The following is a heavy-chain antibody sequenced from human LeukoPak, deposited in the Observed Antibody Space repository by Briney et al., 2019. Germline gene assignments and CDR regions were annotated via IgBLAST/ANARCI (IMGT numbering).Heavy chain of an antibody. J-gene: IGHJ4*02. Sequence: ASVKVSCKASGGTFISYAISWVRQAPGQGLEWMGGIIPIFGTANYAQKFQGRVTITADESTTTAYMELSSLRSEGTAVYYCASPARYYDFWRGYPTFDYWGQGTLVTVSS. D-gene: IGHD3-3*01. V-gene: IGHV1-69*13. CDR1: GGTFISYA. CDR2: IIPIFGTA. CDR3: ASPARYYDFWRGYPTFDY.